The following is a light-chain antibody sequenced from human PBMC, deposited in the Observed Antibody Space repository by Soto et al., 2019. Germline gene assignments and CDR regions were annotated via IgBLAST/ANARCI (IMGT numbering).Light chain of an antibody. V-gene: IGLV2-23*01. CDR1: STDVGSHDL. Sequence: QSVLAQPASVSGSPGQSITISCTGISTDVGSHDLVSWYKHPPGKAPKLIIYEGSKRPSGVSNRFSGSKSGNTASLTISWLPAEDEADYYCCSYAGSSALLFGGGTKLTVL. CDR3: CSYAGSSALL. J-gene: IGLJ2*01. CDR2: EGS.